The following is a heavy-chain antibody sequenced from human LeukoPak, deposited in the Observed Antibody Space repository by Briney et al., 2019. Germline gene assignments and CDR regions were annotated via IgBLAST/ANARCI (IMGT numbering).Heavy chain of an antibody. Sequence: GASVKVSCKASGNTFTTYDFNWVRQAPGQGFEWMGWMNPKTGRTGFAQKFRGRFTMTRNISINTAYLEVTNLRFEDTALYYCVTGVPWDWGQGILVTVSS. CDR1: GNTFTTYD. V-gene: IGHV1-8*01. D-gene: IGHD1-26*01. CDR3: VTGVPWD. J-gene: IGHJ4*02. CDR2: MNPKTGRT.